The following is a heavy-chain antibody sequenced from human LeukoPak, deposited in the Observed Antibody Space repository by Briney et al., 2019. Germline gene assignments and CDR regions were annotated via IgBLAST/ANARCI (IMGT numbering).Heavy chain of an antibody. Sequence: SETLSLTCTVSDGSISISGYQWDWIRQPPGKGLEWIGNIYYSGTTYYNPSLKSRVTISVDTSKNQFSLKLNSVTAADTAVYYCARRPRYGLGIQTFFDYWGQGTQVTVSS. CDR3: ARRPRYGLGIQTFFDY. J-gene: IGHJ4*02. CDR1: DGSISISGYQ. V-gene: IGHV4-39*01. D-gene: IGHD3/OR15-3a*01. CDR2: IYYSGTT.